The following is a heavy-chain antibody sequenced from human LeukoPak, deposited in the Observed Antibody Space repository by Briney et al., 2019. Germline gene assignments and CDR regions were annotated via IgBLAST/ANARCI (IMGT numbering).Heavy chain of an antibody. V-gene: IGHV1-2*02. Sequence: GASVKVSCKASGYTITDYYIHWVRHAPGQGLELMGWTNPKTGATNPAQKFQGRVTMTRDTSMHTAYLELSGLRSDDTALYYCARAKERRTLLGNWFDSWGQGTLVTVSS. CDR3: ARAKERRTLLGNWFDS. D-gene: IGHD7-27*01. CDR2: TNPKTGAT. J-gene: IGHJ5*01. CDR1: GYTITDYY.